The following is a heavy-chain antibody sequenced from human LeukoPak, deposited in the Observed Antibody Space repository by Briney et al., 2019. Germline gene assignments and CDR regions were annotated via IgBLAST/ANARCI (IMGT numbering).Heavy chain of an antibody. CDR3: ARGYSYGYFDY. J-gene: IGHJ4*02. Sequence: PGRSLRLSCAASGFTFSSYAMHWVRQAPGKGLEWVSYISSSSSYTNYADSVKGRFTISRDNAKNSLYLQMNSLRAEDTAVYYCARGYSYGYFDYWGQGTLVTVSS. D-gene: IGHD5-18*01. CDR2: ISSSSSYT. V-gene: IGHV3-21*05. CDR1: GFTFSSYA.